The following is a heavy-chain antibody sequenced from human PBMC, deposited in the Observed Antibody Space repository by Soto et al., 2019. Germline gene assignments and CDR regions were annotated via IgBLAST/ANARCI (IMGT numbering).Heavy chain of an antibody. V-gene: IGHV1-69*01. D-gene: IGHD3-22*01. CDR3: ARDNEWLLLGLSTDWFDP. CDR1: GGTFSSYA. CDR2: IIPIFGTA. Sequence: QVQLVQSGAEVKKPGSSVKVSCKASGGTFSSYAISWVRQAPGQGLEWMGGIIPIFGTANYAQKFQGRVTITADESTSTAYMELSSLRSEDTAVYYCARDNEWLLLGLSTDWFDPWGQGTLVTVSS. J-gene: IGHJ5*02.